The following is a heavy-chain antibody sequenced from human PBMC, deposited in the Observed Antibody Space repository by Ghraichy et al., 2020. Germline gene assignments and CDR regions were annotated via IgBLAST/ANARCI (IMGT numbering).Heavy chain of an antibody. Sequence: SETLSLTCAVYGGSFSGYYWSWIRQPPGKGLEWIGEINHSGSTNYNPSLKSRVTISVDTSKNQFSLKLSSVTAADTAVYYCARDGYSNGIDYWGQGTLVTVSS. CDR2: INHSGST. V-gene: IGHV4-34*01. CDR3: ARDGYSNGIDY. J-gene: IGHJ4*02. CDR1: GGSFSGYY. D-gene: IGHD4-11*01.